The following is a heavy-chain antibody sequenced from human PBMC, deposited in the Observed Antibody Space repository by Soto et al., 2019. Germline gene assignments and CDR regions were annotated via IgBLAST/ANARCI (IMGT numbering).Heavy chain of an antibody. CDR3: ARDHSHVHDSGP. V-gene: IGHV3-53*02. D-gene: IGHD3-3*01. CDR1: GFSIRSHF. Sequence: EVQLVETGGGLIQPGGSLRLSCAASGFSIRSHFMSWVRQAPGKGLEWVSVVYNDGRTFYADSVKGRFTTSSDNSKNTVYLQMNSLRPEDTATYYCARDHSHVHDSGPWGQGTLVTVTS. J-gene: IGHJ5*02. CDR2: VYNDGRT.